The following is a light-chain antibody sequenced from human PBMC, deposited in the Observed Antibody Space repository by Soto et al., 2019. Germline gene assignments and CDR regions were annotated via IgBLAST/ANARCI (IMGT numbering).Light chain of an antibody. Sequence: QSVLTQPASVSGSPGQSITISCTATSSDFGGYNYVSWYQQHPGKVPKLMIYEVNNRPSRVSNRFSGSKSGNTASLTISGLQAEDEADYYCGSYTSSNTWVFGGGTKVTVL. V-gene: IGLV2-14*01. CDR3: GSYTSSNTWV. CDR2: EVN. J-gene: IGLJ3*02. CDR1: SSDFGGYNY.